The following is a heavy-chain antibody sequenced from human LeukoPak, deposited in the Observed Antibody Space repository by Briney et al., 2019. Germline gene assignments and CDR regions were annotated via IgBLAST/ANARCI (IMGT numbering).Heavy chain of an antibody. Sequence: GGSLRLSCAASGFSFSSYAMSWVRQAPGKGLEWVSTVSGSGGSTYYADSVKGRFTISRDNSKNTPYLQMNSLRAEDTAVYYCAKDNRGDNWNDLAIDYWGQGTLVTVSS. CDR1: GFSFSSYA. CDR2: VSGSGGST. V-gene: IGHV3-23*01. D-gene: IGHD1-20*01. CDR3: AKDNRGDNWNDLAIDY. J-gene: IGHJ4*02.